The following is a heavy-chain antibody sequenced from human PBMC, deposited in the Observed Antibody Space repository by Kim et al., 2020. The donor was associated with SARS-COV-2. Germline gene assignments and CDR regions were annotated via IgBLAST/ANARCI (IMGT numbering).Heavy chain of an antibody. CDR3: ARGRGGSDDAFDI. Sequence: GGSLRLSCAASGFTFSSYSMNWVRKAPGKGLEWVSSISSSSSYIYYADSVKGRFTISRDNAKNSLYLQMNSLRAEDTAVYYCARGRGGSDDAFDIWGQGTMVTVSS. CDR2: ISSSSSYI. CDR1: GFTFSSYS. J-gene: IGHJ3*02. V-gene: IGHV3-21*01. D-gene: IGHD5-12*01.